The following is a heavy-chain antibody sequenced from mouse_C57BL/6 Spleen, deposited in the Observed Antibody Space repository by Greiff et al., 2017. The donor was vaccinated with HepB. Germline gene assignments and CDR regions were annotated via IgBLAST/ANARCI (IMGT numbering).Heavy chain of an antibody. D-gene: IGHD1-1*01. CDR3: ARSGDYYGSRHWYFDV. CDR2: ILPGSGST. Sequence: QVQLQQSGAELMKPGASVKLSCKATGYTFTGYWIEWVKQRPGHGLEWIGEILPGSGSTNYNEKFKGKATFTADTSSNTAYMQLSSLTTEDSAIYYCARSGDYYGSRHWYFDVWGTGTTVTVSS. J-gene: IGHJ1*03. CDR1: GYTFTGYW. V-gene: IGHV1-9*01.